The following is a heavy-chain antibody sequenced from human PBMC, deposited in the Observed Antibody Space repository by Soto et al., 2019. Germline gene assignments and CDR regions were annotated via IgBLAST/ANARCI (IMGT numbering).Heavy chain of an antibody. Sequence: QVQLVESGGGVVQPGRSLRLSCAASGFTFSSYAMHWVRQAPGKGLEWVAVISYDGSNKYYADSVKGRFTISRDNSKNTLYLQMNSRRAGGTAVYYCGREGSSIAARRDFDYWGQGTLVTVSS. CDR1: GFTFSSYA. CDR2: ISYDGSNK. J-gene: IGHJ4*02. V-gene: IGHV3-30-3*01. D-gene: IGHD6-6*01. CDR3: GREGSSIAARRDFDY.